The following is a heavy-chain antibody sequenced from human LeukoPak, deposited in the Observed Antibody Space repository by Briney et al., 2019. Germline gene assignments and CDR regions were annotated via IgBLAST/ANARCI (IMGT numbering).Heavy chain of an antibody. J-gene: IGHJ4*02. V-gene: IGHV3-66*01. CDR2: IYSGGDT. CDR1: GFSVSDFF. CDR3: TRDPDG. Sequence: SGGSLRLPCAASGFSVSDFFMSWVRLAPGKGLEWVSVIYSGGDTFHAESVKGRFTPSRDNSKNILYLQMNSLRAEDTAVYYCTRDPDGWGQGTLVTVSS.